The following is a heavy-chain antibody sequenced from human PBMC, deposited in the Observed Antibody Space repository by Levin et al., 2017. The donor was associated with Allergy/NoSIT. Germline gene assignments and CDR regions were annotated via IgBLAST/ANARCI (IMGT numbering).Heavy chain of an antibody. D-gene: IGHD2-2*01. CDR3: ARDRPWGCSSTSCYGLD. CDR1: GFTFSTYS. J-gene: IGHJ4*02. V-gene: IGHV3-21*01. CDR2: ISSSSGYI. Sequence: PGESLKISCAASGFTFSTYSMNWVRQAPGKGLEWVSSISSSSGYIYYADSLKGRFTISRDNAKNSLYLQMNSLRAEDTAVYYCARDRPWGCSSTSCYGLDWGQGTLVTVSS.